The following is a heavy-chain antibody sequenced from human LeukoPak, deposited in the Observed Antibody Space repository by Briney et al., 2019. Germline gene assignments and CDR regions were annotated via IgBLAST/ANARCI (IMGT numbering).Heavy chain of an antibody. V-gene: IGHV1-18*01. D-gene: IGHD3-22*01. Sequence: ASVKVSCKASGYTFTSYGISWVRQAPGQGLEWMGWISAYNGNTNYAQKLQGRVTMTTDTSTSTAYMELRSLRSDDTAVYYCARTVNNYDSSGAAEEGMDVWGQGTTVTVSS. CDR3: ARTVNNYDSSGAAEEGMDV. CDR1: GYTFTSYG. CDR2: ISAYNGNT. J-gene: IGHJ6*02.